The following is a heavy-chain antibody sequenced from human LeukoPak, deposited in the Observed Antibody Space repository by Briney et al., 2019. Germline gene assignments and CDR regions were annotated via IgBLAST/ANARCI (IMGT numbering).Heavy chain of an antibody. CDR2: IYYSGST. CDR3: ARVISTSSGWYSWYFDY. CDR1: GGSISSSSYY. V-gene: IGHV4-39*07. Sequence: TSETLSLTCTVSGGSISSSSYYWGWVRQPPGKGLEWIGSIYYSGSTYYNPSLKSRVTISVDTSKNQFSLKLSSVTAADTAVYYCARVISTSSGWYSWYFDYWGQGTLVTVSS. D-gene: IGHD6-19*01. J-gene: IGHJ4*02.